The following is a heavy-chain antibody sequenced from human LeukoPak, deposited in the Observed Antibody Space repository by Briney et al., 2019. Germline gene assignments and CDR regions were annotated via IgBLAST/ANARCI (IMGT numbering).Heavy chain of an antibody. V-gene: IGHV4-34*01. CDR3: ARGTYLYDSSGRVRITQAACIDG. Sequence: SETPSLTCAVYGGSFIGYYWSWIRQPPGKGLEWVGEINHSRGTNYNPSLKSRVTISVDTTKIQFSLKLSNVSAAQTAMYLGARGTYLYDSSGRVRITQAACIDGWGQGTSVTVSS. D-gene: IGHD3-22*01. J-gene: IGHJ4*01. CDR1: GGSFIGYY. CDR2: INHSRGT.